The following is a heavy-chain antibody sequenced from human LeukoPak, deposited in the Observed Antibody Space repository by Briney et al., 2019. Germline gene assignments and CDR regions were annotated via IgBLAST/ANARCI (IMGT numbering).Heavy chain of an antibody. J-gene: IGHJ4*02. CDR3: ARDRSNSYDY. CDR2: INPNSGGT. D-gene: IGHD6-13*01. Sequence: ASVKVSCKTSGGTFSAYYIHWVRQAPGQGPEWMGWINPNSGGTNYAQKFQGRVTMTRDTSISTAYMELSSLKSDDTAVFYCARDRSNSYDYWGQGTLVTVSS. CDR1: GGTFSAYY. V-gene: IGHV1-2*02.